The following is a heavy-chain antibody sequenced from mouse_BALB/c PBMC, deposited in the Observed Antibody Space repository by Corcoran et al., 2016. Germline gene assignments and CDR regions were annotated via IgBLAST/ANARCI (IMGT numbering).Heavy chain of an antibody. Sequence: EVQLQQSGAELVKPGASVKLSCTASGFNIKDTYMHWVKQRPEQGLEGIGRIDPANGNTKYDPKLQGKATITAETSSNTAYLQLSSLTSEDTAVYYCARWDWYFAVWGAGTTVTVSS. J-gene: IGHJ1*01. CDR2: IDPANGNT. CDR1: GFNIKDTY. V-gene: IGHV14-3*02. CDR3: ARWDWYFAV.